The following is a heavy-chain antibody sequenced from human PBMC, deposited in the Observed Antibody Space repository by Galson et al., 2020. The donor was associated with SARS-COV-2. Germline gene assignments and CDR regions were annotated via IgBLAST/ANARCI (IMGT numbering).Heavy chain of an antibody. D-gene: IGHD3-16*01. CDR2: INPNSGGT. V-gene: IGHV1-2*04. Sequence: ASVKVSCKASGYTFTGYYMHWVRQAPGQGLEWMGWINPNSGGTNYAQKFQGWVTMTRDTSISTAYMELSRLRSDDTAVYYCARDGGSGSYYYYYGMDVWGQGTTVTVSS. CDR1: GYTFTGYY. CDR3: ARDGGSGSYYYYYGMDV. J-gene: IGHJ6*02.